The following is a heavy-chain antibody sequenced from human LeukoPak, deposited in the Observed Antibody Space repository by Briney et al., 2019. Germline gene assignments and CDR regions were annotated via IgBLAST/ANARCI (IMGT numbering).Heavy chain of an antibody. J-gene: IGHJ5*02. CDR1: GGSISSYY. Sequence: PSETLSLTCTVFGGSISSYYWSWIRQPPGKGLEWIGYIYYSGSTNYNPSLKSRVTISVDTSKNQFSLKLSSVTAADTAVYYCARVQGPVGFDPWGQGTLVTVSS. V-gene: IGHV4-59*01. CDR2: IYYSGST. CDR3: ARVQGPVGFDP.